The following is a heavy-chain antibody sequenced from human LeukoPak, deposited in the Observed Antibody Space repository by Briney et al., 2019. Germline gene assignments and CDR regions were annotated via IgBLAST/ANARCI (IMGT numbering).Heavy chain of an antibody. Sequence: PGGSLRLSCAASGFTFSSYAMSWVRQAPGKGLEWVAVISYDGSNKYYADSVKGRFTISRDNSKNTLYLQMNSLRAEDTAVYYCAKGGYNWNYPPDYWGQGTLVTVSS. J-gene: IGHJ4*02. CDR3: AKGGYNWNYPPDY. D-gene: IGHD1-7*01. CDR1: GFTFSSYA. CDR2: ISYDGSNK. V-gene: IGHV3-30*18.